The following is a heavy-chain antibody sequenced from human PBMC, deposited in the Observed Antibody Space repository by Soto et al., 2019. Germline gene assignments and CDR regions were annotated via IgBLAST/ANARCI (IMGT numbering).Heavy chain of an antibody. CDR3: ARGGLIAVAGTRGWFDP. Sequence: ASVKVSCKASGYTFTSYGISWVRQAPGQGLEWMGWISAYNGNTNYAQKLQGRVTMTTDTSTSTAYMELRSLRSDDTAVNYCARGGLIAVAGTRGWFDPWGQGTLVTVSS. D-gene: IGHD6-19*01. CDR2: ISAYNGNT. J-gene: IGHJ5*02. V-gene: IGHV1-18*04. CDR1: GYTFTSYG.